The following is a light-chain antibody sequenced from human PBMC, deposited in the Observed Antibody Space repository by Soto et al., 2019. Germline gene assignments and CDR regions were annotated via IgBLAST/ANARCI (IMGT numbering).Light chain of an antibody. Sequence: EIVMTQSPATLPVSPGARATLSCRTSQSVNSHLAWYQHKPGQAPRLLIYGASSRATGIPTRFSGSGSGTEFTLTIDSLQSEDFAIYFCQQYNNWPGTFGGGTKVDIK. CDR3: QQYNNWPGT. V-gene: IGKV3-15*01. CDR2: GAS. J-gene: IGKJ4*01. CDR1: QSVNSH.